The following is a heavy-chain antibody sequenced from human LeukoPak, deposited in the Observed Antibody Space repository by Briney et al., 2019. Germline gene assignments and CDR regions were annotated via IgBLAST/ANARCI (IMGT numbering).Heavy chain of an antibody. D-gene: IGHD6-19*01. V-gene: IGHV6-1*01. J-gene: IGHJ3*02. CDR2: TYYRSKWYN. Sequence: SQTLSLTCAISGGSVSSNSGAWNWIRQSPSRGLEWLGRTYYRSKWYNDYAVSVESRITINPDTSKNQFSLQLNSVTPEDTAVYYCAKGQWLVNDAFNIWGQGTMVTVSS. CDR1: GGSVSSNSGA. CDR3: AKGQWLVNDAFNI.